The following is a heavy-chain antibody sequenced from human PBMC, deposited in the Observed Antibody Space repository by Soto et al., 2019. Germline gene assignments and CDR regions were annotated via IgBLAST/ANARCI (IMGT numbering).Heavy chain of an antibody. CDR2: INGGGGTT. D-gene: IGHD3-9*01. CDR1: GFSFSGYT. V-gene: IGHV3-23*01. CDR3: AKDRHPDGIWTFDY. Sequence: SGGSLRLSCAASGFSFSGYTMNWVRQAQGKGLEWISGINGGGGTTYYADSVKGRFTISRDDSKNILYLQMNSPRAEDTAIYYCAKDRHPDGIWTFDYWGRGTLVTGSS. J-gene: IGHJ4*02.